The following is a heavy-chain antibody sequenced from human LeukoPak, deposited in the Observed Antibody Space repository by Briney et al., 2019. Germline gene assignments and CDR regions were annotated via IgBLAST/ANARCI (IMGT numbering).Heavy chain of an antibody. CDR2: ISAYNGNT. D-gene: IGHD6-13*01. CDR3: ARDQQDHNDY. V-gene: IGHV1-18*04. J-gene: IGHJ4*02. CDR1: GYTFTSYG. Sequence: EASVKVSCKASGYTFTSYGMSWVRQAPGQGLEWMGCISAYNGNTNYAQKLQGSVTMTTDTSTSTAYMELRSLRSDDTAVYYCARDQQDHNDYWGQGTLVTVSS.